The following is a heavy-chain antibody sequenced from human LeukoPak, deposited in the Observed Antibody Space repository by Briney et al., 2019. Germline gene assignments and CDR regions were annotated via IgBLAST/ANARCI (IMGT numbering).Heavy chain of an antibody. CDR2: ISGSCGST. CDR1: GFTFSSYA. D-gene: IGHD6-19*01. CDR3: ANTGIAVIRGY. Sequence: GGSLRLSCAASGFTFSSYAMSWVRQAPGKGLEWVSAISGSCGSTYYADSVKGRFTIFRDNSKNTLYLQMNSLRAEDTAVYYCANTGIAVIRGYWGQGTLVTVSS. V-gene: IGHV3-23*01. J-gene: IGHJ4*02.